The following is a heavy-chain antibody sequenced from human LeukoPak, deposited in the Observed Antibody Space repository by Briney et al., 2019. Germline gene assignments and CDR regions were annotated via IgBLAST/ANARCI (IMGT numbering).Heavy chain of an antibody. Sequence: PGGSLRLSCAASGFTFSSYSMNWVRQAPGKGLEWVSSISSSSSYIYYADSVKGRFTISRDNAKNSLYLQMNSLRAEDTAVYYCASIAVAGGPFDYWGQGTLVTVSS. V-gene: IGHV3-21*04. J-gene: IGHJ4*02. CDR1: GFTFSSYS. CDR2: ISSSSSYI. D-gene: IGHD6-19*01. CDR3: ASIAVAGGPFDY.